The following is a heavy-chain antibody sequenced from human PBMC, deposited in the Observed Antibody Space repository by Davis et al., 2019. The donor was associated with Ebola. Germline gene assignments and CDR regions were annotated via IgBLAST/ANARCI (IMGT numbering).Heavy chain of an antibody. D-gene: IGHD3-3*01. V-gene: IGHV5-51*01. CDR2: LYPGDPDT. J-gene: IGHJ5*02. CDR1: GYSFTSYW. Sequence: GSLTLSCKGSGYSFTSYWIGRVRQLPGKGLKWMGILYPGDPDTRYSTSFQGQVTISADKSISTAYLQWSSLKASDTAMYYCARLWNGYDFWSGYSFWFDPWGQGTLVTVSS. CDR3: ARLWNGYDFWSGYSFWFDP.